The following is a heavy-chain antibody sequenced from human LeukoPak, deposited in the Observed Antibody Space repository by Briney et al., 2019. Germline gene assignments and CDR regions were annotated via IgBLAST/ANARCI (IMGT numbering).Heavy chain of an antibody. Sequence: GGSLRLSCAASGFPFSSYRMNWVRQAPGKGLEWVSSISSSSNYIYYADSVKGRFTIHRDNAKNSLYLQMNSLRAEDTAVYYCARDSVLRYFLTPLDVWGKGTTVTVSS. D-gene: IGHD3-9*01. CDR1: GFPFSSYR. CDR3: ARDSVLRYFLTPLDV. V-gene: IGHV3-21*01. J-gene: IGHJ6*04. CDR2: ISSSSNYI.